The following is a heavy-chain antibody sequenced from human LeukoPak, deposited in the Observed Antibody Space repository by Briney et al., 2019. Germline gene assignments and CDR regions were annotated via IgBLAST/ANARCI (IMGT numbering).Heavy chain of an antibody. CDR2: INTNTGNP. CDR3: ASNILTGYLYYYGMDV. D-gene: IGHD3-9*01. CDR1: GYTFTSYA. Sequence: GASVKVSCKASGYTFTSYAMNWVRQAPGQGLEWMGWINTNTGNPTYAQGFTGRFVFSLDTSVSTAYLQISSLKAEDTAVYYCASNILTGYLYYYGMDVWGQGTTATVSS. J-gene: IGHJ6*02. V-gene: IGHV7-4-1*02.